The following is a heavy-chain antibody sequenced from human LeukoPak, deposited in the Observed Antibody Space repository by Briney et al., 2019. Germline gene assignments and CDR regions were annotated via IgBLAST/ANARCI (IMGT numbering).Heavy chain of an antibody. D-gene: IGHD5-18*01. CDR3: ARAPVAMVFHLPDY. Sequence: SVKVSCKASGGPFSSYAISGVRQAPGQGVEWMGGITPIFGTANYAQKFQGRVTITADESTSTAYMELSSVRSEDTAVYYCARAPVAMVFHLPDYWGQETLVTVSS. J-gene: IGHJ4*02. CDR2: ITPIFGTA. V-gene: IGHV1-69*01. CDR1: GGPFSSYA.